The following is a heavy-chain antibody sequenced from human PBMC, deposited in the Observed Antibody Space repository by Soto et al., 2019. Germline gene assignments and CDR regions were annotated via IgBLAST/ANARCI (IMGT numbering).Heavy chain of an antibody. CDR2: INHSGST. CDR3: ASGHIVVVTAIHDAFDI. J-gene: IGHJ3*02. CDR1: GGSFSGYY. Sequence: QVQLQQWGAGLLKPSETLSLTCAVYGGSFSGYYWSWIRQPPGKGLEWIGEINHSGSTNYNPSLKRPVTISVDTSNNQFFLMLSSVTAADTAVYYCASGHIVVVTAIHDAFDIWGQGTMVTVSS. D-gene: IGHD2-21*02. V-gene: IGHV4-34*01.